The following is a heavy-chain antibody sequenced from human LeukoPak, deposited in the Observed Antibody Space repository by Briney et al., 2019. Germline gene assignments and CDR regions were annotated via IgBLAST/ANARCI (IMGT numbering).Heavy chain of an antibody. CDR2: INAYNGNT. V-gene: IGHV1-18*01. D-gene: IGHD2-2*01. CDR3: ARVGNIVVVPAALDY. J-gene: IGHJ4*02. CDR1: GYTFTSYG. Sequence: GASVKVSCKASGYTFTSYGISWVRQAPGQGLEWMGWINAYNGNTNYAQKLQGRVTMTTDTSTSTAYMELRSLRSDDTAVYYCARVGNIVVVPAALDYWGQGTLVTVSS.